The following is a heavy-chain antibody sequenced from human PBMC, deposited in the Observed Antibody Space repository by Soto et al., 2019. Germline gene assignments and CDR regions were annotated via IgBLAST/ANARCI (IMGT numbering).Heavy chain of an antibody. Sequence: PGESLKISCKGSGDRFTSYWISWVRQMPGKGLEWMARIDISGSDTNYSPSSQGHVTISADKDISTAYLQWSSLKASDTAMYFCATHGQPLTQYQALRQHYVMDVWGKGTTVTVSS. CDR3: ATHGQPLTQYQALRQHYVMDV. J-gene: IGHJ6*04. CDR1: GDRFTSYW. CDR2: IDISGSDT. D-gene: IGHD2-2*01. V-gene: IGHV5-10-1*01.